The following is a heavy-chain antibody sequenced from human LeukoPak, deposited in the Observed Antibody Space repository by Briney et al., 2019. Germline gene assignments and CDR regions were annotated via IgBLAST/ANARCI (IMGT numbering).Heavy chain of an antibody. CDR2: IKQDGSEK. J-gene: IGHJ6*03. CDR1: GFTFSSYW. CDR3: ARDLVSSSWSYYYYYYMDV. Sequence: GGSLRLSCAASGFTFSSYWMSWVRQAPGKGLEWVAKIKQDGSEKYYVDSVKGRFTISRDNAKNSLYLQMNSLRAEDTAVYYCARDLVSSSWSYYYYYYMDVWGKGTTVTISS. D-gene: IGHD6-13*01. V-gene: IGHV3-7*01.